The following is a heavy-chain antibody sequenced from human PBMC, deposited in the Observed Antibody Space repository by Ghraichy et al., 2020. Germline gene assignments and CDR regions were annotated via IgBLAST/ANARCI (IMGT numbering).Heavy chain of an antibody. J-gene: IGHJ5*02. CDR2: IYYSGST. D-gene: IGHD2-21*02. CDR1: GGSIRSYY. Sequence: GSLRLSCTVSGGSIRSYYWSWIRQPPGKGLEWIGYIYYSGSTNYNPSLKSRVTISVDMSKNQFSLKLSSVTAADTAVYYCASSPGHAYGGGDCYSGWFDPWSQGTLVTVSS. V-gene: IGHV4-59*01. CDR3: ASSPGHAYGGGDCYSGWFDP.